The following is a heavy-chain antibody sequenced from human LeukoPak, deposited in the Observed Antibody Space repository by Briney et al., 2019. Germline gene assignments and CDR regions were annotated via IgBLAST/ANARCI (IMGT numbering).Heavy chain of an antibody. CDR2: MNPNSCNT. Sequence: GASVKVSCKASVYTFTSYDINWVRQATGQGLAWVGWMNPNSCNTGYAQKFQGRVTMTRNTSISTAYMELSSLRSEDTAVYYCARGGVWYGSVVDYWGQGTLVTVSS. CDR1: VYTFTSYD. CDR3: ARGGVWYGSVVDY. V-gene: IGHV1-8*01. D-gene: IGHD3-10*01. J-gene: IGHJ4*02.